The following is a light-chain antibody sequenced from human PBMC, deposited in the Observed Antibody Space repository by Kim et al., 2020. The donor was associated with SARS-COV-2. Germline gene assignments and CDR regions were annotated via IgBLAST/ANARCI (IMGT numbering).Light chain of an antibody. CDR3: SSHIGSSTWV. CDR2: DVS. J-gene: IGLJ3*02. CDR1: SSDIGNYNF. Sequence: GQSITISCTGTSSDIGNYNFVSWYQQHPGKAPKLLIYDVSKRPSGVSDRFSGSKSGNTASLTISGLQAEDEADYYCSSHIGSSTWVFGGGTQLTVL. V-gene: IGLV2-14*04.